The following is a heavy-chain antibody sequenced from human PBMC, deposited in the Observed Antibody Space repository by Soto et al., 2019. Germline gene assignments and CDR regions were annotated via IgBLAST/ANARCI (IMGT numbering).Heavy chain of an antibody. CDR3: ARTLGVSAIDLSAFDI. D-gene: IGHD2-21*02. Sequence: EVQLVESGGGLVQPGGSLRLSCAASGFTFSSYWMSWVRQAPGKGLEWVANIKQDGSEKYYVDSVKGRFTISRDNAKNSLLLQMNSLRAADTAVDYCARTLGVSAIDLSAFDIWGQGTMVTVSS. V-gene: IGHV3-7*01. CDR1: GFTFSSYW. J-gene: IGHJ3*02. CDR2: IKQDGSEK.